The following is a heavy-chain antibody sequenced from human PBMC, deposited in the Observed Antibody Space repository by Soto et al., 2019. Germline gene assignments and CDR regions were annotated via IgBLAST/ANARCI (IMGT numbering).Heavy chain of an antibody. V-gene: IGHV1-69*13. CDR2: VIPIFGTA. CDR1: GGTFSSDA. Sequence: GASVKVSCKAPGGTFSSDAISWERQAPGQGLEWMGGVIPIFGTANYAQKFQGRVTITADESRGTAYMELSSLRAEDTAVYYCASINRYSYDYWGKGTLVTVSS. J-gene: IGHJ4*02. CDR3: ASINRYSYDY. D-gene: IGHD3-16*02.